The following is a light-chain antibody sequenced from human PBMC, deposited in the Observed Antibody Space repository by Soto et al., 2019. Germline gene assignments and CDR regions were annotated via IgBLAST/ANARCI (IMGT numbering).Light chain of an antibody. CDR2: RNN. Sequence: QSVLTQPPSVSAAPGQKVTISCSGSSSNIGNNYVSWYQQLPGAAPKLLIYRNNQRPSGVPDRFSGSKSGTSASLAISGIRSEDEADYYCASRDDSLNSYVFGSGTKGT. CDR3: ASRDDSLNSYV. CDR1: SSNIGNNY. J-gene: IGLJ1*01. V-gene: IGLV1-47*01.